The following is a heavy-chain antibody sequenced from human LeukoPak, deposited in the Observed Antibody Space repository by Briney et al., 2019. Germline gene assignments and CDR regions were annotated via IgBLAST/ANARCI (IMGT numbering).Heavy chain of an antibody. V-gene: IGHV3-66*01. CDR1: GFTVSSNY. Sequence: PGGSLRLSCAASGFTVSSNYMSWVRQAPGKGLEWVSVIYSGGSTYYADSVKGRFTISRDNAKNTLYLQMNSLRVEDTAVYYCARGGAGYFFDFWGQGTLVTVSS. CDR2: IYSGGST. CDR3: ARGGAGYFFDF. D-gene: IGHD5-12*01. J-gene: IGHJ4*02.